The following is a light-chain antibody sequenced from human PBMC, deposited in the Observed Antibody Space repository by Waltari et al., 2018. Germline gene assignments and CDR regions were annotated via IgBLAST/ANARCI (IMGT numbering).Light chain of an antibody. Sequence: QSVLTQPPSASGTPGQRVTISCSGSSSNIGNNYVYWYQHLPGAAPKLLIFKNNQRPAGVPDRFSDSKSGTSASLAISGLRFEDEADYYCAAWDDSLSSLVFGGGTKLSVL. CDR2: KNN. CDR1: SSNIGNNY. CDR3: AAWDDSLSSLV. J-gene: IGLJ3*02. V-gene: IGLV1-47*01.